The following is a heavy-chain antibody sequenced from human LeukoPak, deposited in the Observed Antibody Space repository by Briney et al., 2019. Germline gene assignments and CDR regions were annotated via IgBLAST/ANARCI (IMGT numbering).Heavy chain of an antibody. CDR1: GFLFSHYV. Sequence: GGSLRLSCAAPGFLFSHYVMTWVRQAPGKGLEWVTLVWYDGNRKYYADSVKGRFTISRDNSKNSVYLQLNSLRPEDTAMYYCVSMVRGIGYWGQGTLVTVSS. J-gene: IGHJ4*02. CDR2: VWYDGNRK. D-gene: IGHD3-10*01. V-gene: IGHV3-30*02. CDR3: VSMVRGIGY.